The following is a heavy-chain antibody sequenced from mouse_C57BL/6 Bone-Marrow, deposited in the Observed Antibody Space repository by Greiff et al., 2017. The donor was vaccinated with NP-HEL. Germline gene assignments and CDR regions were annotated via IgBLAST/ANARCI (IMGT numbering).Heavy chain of an antibody. CDR1: GYAFSSSW. CDR2: IYPGVGDT. V-gene: IGHV1-82*01. CDR3: EVRYYSGSDWYFDV. J-gene: IGHJ1*03. Sequence: VQMQQSGPELVKPGASVKISCKASGYAFSSSWMNWVKQRPGKGLEWIGRIYPGVGDTNYNGKFKGKATLTADKSSSTAYMELSSLTSEDSAVYFGEVRYYSGSDWYFDVWGTGTTVTVS. D-gene: IGHD1-1*01.